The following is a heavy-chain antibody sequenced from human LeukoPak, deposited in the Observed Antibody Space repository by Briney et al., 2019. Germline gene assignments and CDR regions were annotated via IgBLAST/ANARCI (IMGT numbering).Heavy chain of an antibody. V-gene: IGHV4-59*01. CDR1: GGSISSYY. Sequence: SETLSLTCTVSGGSISSYYWSWIRQAPGKGLEWIGYIYYSGSTNYNPSLKSRVTISVDTSKNQFSLKLSSVTAADTAVYYCARDSGNYGTNWFDPWGQGTLVTVSS. CDR2: IYYSGST. D-gene: IGHD4-4*01. CDR3: ARDSGNYGTNWFDP. J-gene: IGHJ5*02.